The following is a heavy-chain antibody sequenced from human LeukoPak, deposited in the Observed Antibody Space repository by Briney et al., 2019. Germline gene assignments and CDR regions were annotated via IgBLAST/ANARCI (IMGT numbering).Heavy chain of an antibody. CDR2: TYYIGST. CDR1: GGSISSYH. V-gene: IGHV4-59*01. D-gene: IGHD3-3*01. CDR3: ASTYRLAIFGVPYGFDI. Sequence: SETLSLTCSVSGGSISSYHWTWIRQSPGKGLEYIGDTYYIGSTKSNPSLNSRVTMSVDTSKNQFSLKLSSVTPADTAIYYCASTYRLAIFGVPYGFDIWGQGTMVTVSS. J-gene: IGHJ3*02.